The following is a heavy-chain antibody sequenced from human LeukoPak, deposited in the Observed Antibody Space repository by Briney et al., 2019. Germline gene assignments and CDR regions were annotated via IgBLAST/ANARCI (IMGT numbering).Heavy chain of an antibody. CDR3: ARARSVTLDAFDI. CDR2: ISSSSSTI. J-gene: IGHJ3*02. D-gene: IGHD4-17*01. V-gene: IGHV3-48*01. CDR1: GFTFSSYG. Sequence: GGSLRLSCAASGFTFSSYGMSWVRQAPGKGLEWVSYISSSSSTIYSADSVKGRFTISRDNAKNSLYLQMNSLRAEDTAVYYCARARSVTLDAFDIWGQGTMVTVSS.